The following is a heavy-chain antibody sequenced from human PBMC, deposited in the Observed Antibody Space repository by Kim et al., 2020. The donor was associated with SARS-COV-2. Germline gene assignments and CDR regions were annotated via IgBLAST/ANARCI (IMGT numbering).Heavy chain of an antibody. V-gene: IGHV4-39*01. CDR3: AAPVCSSTSCYGAYYFGF. CDR2: IYYSGST. CDR1: GGSISSSSYY. D-gene: IGHD2-2*01. J-gene: IGHJ4*02. Sequence: SETLSLTCTVSGGSISSSSYYWGWIRQPPGKGLEWIGSIYYSGSTYYNPSLKSRVTISVDTSKNQFSLKLSSVTAADTAVYYCAAPVCSSTSCYGAYYFGFWGQGTLVTGSS.